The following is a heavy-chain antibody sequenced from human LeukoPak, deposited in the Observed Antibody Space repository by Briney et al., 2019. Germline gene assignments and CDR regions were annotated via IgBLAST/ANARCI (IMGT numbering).Heavy chain of an antibody. J-gene: IGHJ6*02. D-gene: IGHD3-9*01. Sequence: SETLSLTCTVSGGSISSYYWSWIRQPAGKGLEWIGRIYTSGSTNYNPSLKSRVTMSVGTSKNQFSLKLSSVTAADTAVYYCARDPLRYFDWSHYGMDVWGQGTTVTVSS. CDR1: GGSISSYY. CDR2: IYTSGST. CDR3: ARDPLRYFDWSHYGMDV. V-gene: IGHV4-4*07.